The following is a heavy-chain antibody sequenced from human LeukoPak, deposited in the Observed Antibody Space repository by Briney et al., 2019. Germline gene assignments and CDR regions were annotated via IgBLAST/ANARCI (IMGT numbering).Heavy chain of an antibody. CDR1: RLTLEDYA. CDR3: ARGVSASDPSGVDAFDL. Sequence: GGSLRLSCAASRLTLEDYAMSWVRHTPEKGLEWVAGINWSGGTTGYADSVKGRFTVSRDNAKNSLSLAMNSLRVEDTALYHCARGVSASDPSGVDAFDLWGQGSVINVSS. D-gene: IGHD2-15*01. CDR2: INWSGGTT. V-gene: IGHV3-20*01. J-gene: IGHJ3*01.